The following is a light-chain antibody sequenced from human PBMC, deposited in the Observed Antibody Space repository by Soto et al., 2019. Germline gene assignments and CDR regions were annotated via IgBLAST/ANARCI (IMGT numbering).Light chain of an antibody. CDR3: HQYNSYRWT. CDR1: QSIIRW. CDR2: QAS. V-gene: IGKV1-5*03. J-gene: IGKJ1*01. Sequence: DIKMTQSPSTLSASVGDRVTITCRASQSIIRWLAWYQQKPGKAPKLLIYQASSLESGVPSRFSGSASGTEFTLTISGLQPDDFATYYCHQYNSYRWTFGQGTKVEIK.